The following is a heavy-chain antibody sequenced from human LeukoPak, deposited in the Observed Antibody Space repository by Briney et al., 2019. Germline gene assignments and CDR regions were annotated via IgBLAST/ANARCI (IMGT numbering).Heavy chain of an antibody. J-gene: IGHJ4*02. CDR2: FYNRGSP. V-gene: IGHV4-39*01. CDR1: GGFITSGDYR. Sequence: SETLSLTCSVSGGFITSGDYRWGWNRQSPGKGLEWIGSFYNRGSPYYNPSLKSRVTISLDTSKNQFSLKLTSVTAADTAIYYCARQFDYWGPGTLVTVSS. CDR3: ARQFDY.